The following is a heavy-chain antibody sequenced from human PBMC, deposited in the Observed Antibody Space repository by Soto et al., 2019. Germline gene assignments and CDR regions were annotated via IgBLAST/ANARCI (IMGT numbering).Heavy chain of an antibody. CDR3: VQSRCGGDCLQSYSSHSYYGLDV. CDR1: GLSLSTTGVG. D-gene: IGHD2-21*02. J-gene: IGHJ6*02. Sequence: QITLKESGPTLVKPTQTLTLTCTFSGLSLSTTGVGVGWIRQPPGKALEWLALIYWDDDKRDSPSLKSRLTITKDTSKNQVVLTMTNMDPVDTATYYCVQSRCGGDCLQSYSSHSYYGLDVWGQGTTVTVSS. CDR2: IYWDDDK. V-gene: IGHV2-5*02.